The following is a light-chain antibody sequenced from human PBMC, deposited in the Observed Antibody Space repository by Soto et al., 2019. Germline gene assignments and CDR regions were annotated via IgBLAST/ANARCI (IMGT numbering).Light chain of an antibody. CDR3: QQYNNWPS. CDR2: DIS. CDR1: QTVSRN. Sequence: VVMTQSPATLSVSPWERATLSCRAGQTVSRNLAWYQQRPGQAPRLLIYDISNRAAGVPARFSGSGSETEFTLTIRSLQSEDFAVYFCQQYNNWPSFGQGTRLEIK. J-gene: IGKJ5*01. V-gene: IGKV3-15*01.